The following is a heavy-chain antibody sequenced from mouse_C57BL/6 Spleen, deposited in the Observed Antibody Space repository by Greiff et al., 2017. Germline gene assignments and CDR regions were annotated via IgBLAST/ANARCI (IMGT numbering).Heavy chain of an antibody. Sequence: VQLQQSGPELVKPGASVKIPCKASGYTFTDYNMDWVKQSHGKSLEWIGDINPNNGGTIYNQKFKGKATLTVDKSSSTAYMELRSLTSEDTAVYYCARTAIYYGNYPLWYFDVWGTGTTVTVSS. D-gene: IGHD2-1*01. CDR1: GYTFTDYN. CDR3: ARTAIYYGNYPLWYFDV. V-gene: IGHV1-18*01. CDR2: INPNNGGT. J-gene: IGHJ1*03.